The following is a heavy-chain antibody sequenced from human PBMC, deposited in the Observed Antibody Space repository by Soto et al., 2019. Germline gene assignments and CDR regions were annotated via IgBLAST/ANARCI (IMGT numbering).Heavy chain of an antibody. J-gene: IGHJ6*02. D-gene: IGHD6-13*01. CDR2: ISYDGSNK. V-gene: IGHV3-30*18. Sequence: GGSLRLSCAASGFTFSSYGMHWVRQAPGKGLEWVAVISYDGSNKYYADSVKGRFTISRDNSKNTLYLQMNSLRAEDTAVYYCAKVVGTAAGTTVYYYGMDVWGQGTTVTVSS. CDR1: GFTFSSYG. CDR3: AKVVGTAAGTTVYYYGMDV.